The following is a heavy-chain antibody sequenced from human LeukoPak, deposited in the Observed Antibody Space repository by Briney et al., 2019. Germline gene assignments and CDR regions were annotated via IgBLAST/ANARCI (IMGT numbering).Heavy chain of an antibody. CDR2: IYYSGST. V-gene: IGHV4-59*01. CDR1: GGSMNNYY. CDR3: ASSMVRGVIGDNWFDP. D-gene: IGHD3-10*01. Sequence: PSETLSFTCTVSGGSMNNYYWNWIRQSPGKGLEGIGYIYYSGSTNYNPSLKSRVTISVDTSKTRFTLNLNSVTAADTAVYYCASSMVRGVIGDNWFDPWGQGTLVTVSS. J-gene: IGHJ5*02.